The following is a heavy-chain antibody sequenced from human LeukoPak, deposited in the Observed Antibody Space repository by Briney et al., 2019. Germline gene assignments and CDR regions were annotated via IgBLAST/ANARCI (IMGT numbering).Heavy chain of an antibody. V-gene: IGHV3-30-3*01. D-gene: IGHD3-16*01. CDR2: VSYDGSNK. CDR1: GFTFSSYA. CDR3: ARALRYANPGASDY. Sequence: GRSLRLSCAASGFTFSSYAMHWVRQAPGKGLEWVAVVSYDGSNKYYADSVKGRFTISRDNSKNTLYLQMNSLRAEDTAVHYCARALRYANPGASDYWGQGTLVTVSS. J-gene: IGHJ4*02.